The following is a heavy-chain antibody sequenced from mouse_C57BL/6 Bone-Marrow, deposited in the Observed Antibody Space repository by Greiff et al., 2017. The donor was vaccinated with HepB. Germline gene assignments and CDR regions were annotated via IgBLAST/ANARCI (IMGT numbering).Heavy chain of an antibody. Sequence: EVQLQQSGPELVKPGASVKISCTASGYSFTDYNMNWVKQSNGKSLEWIGVINPNYGTTSYNQKFKGKATLTVDQSSSTAYMQLDSQTSEDSAVYYCATGDGYLWFAYWGQGTLVTVSA. V-gene: IGHV1-39*01. D-gene: IGHD2-3*01. CDR2: INPNYGTT. CDR1: GYSFTDYN. CDR3: ATGDGYLWFAY. J-gene: IGHJ3*01.